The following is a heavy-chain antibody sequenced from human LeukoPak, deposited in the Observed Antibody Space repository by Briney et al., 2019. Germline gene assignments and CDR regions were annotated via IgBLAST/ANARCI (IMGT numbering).Heavy chain of an antibody. CDR2: IYSGGST. CDR3: GGSGSYYPLFDY. D-gene: IGHD1-26*01. J-gene: IGHJ4*02. CDR1: GFTVSSNY. V-gene: IGHV3-66*02. Sequence: GGSLRLSCAASGFTVSSNYMSWVRQAPGKGLEWVSVIYSGGSTYHADSVKGRFTISRDNSKNTLYLQMNSLRVEDTAVYYCGGSGSYYPLFDYWGKGTLVTVSS.